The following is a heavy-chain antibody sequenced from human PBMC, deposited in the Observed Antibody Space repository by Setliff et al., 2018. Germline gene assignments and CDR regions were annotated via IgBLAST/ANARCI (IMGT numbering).Heavy chain of an antibody. Sequence: NPSETLSLTCAVYGGSFSGYYWSWIRQPPGKGLEWIGEINHSGSTNYNPSLKSRVTISVDTSKNQFSLKLSSVTAADTAVYYCAKGPDSSGYQGWFDPWGQGTLVTVS. J-gene: IGHJ5*02. CDR1: GGSFSGYY. CDR3: AKGPDSSGYQGWFDP. CDR2: INHSGST. D-gene: IGHD3-22*01. V-gene: IGHV4-34*01.